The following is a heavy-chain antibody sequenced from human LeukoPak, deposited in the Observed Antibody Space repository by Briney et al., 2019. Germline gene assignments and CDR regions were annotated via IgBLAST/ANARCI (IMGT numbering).Heavy chain of an antibody. Sequence: SETLSLTCTVSGCSNSRYYWSWIRPPARKGLELIGRNYTSGSTNYNPSLKSRVTMSVDTSKNQFSLKLSSVTAADTAVYYCARAGIAAAGTYYYYYGMDVWGQGTTVTVSS. J-gene: IGHJ6*02. CDR3: ARAGIAAAGTYYYYYGMDV. CDR1: GCSNSRYY. CDR2: NYTSGST. V-gene: IGHV4-4*07. D-gene: IGHD6-13*01.